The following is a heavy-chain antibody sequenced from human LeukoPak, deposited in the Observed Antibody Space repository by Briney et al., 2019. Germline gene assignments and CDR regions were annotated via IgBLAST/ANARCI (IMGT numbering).Heavy chain of an antibody. V-gene: IGHV4-39*07. CDR2: IYHSGST. D-gene: IGHD1-26*01. CDR1: GGSISSSSYY. CDR3: ARVFKSGDYFDY. J-gene: IGHJ4*02. Sequence: SETLSLTCTVSGGSISSSSYYWGWIRQPPGRGLGWIGEIYHSGSTNYNPSLKSRVTISVDKSKNQFSLKLSSVTAADTAVYYCARVFKSGDYFDYWGQGTLVTVSS.